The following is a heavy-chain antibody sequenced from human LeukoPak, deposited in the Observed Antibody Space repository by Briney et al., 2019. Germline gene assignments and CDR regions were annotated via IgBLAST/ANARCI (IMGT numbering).Heavy chain of an antibody. Sequence: PGGSLRLSCAASGFTFSRYSMNWVRQAPGKGLEWVSSISSSSSYIYYADSVKGRFTISGDNAKNSLYLQMNSLRAEDTAVYYCASQDRGGYDGPVDYWGQGTLVTVSS. J-gene: IGHJ4*02. D-gene: IGHD5-12*01. CDR3: ASQDRGGYDGPVDY. CDR2: ISSSSSYI. CDR1: GFTFSRYS. V-gene: IGHV3-21*01.